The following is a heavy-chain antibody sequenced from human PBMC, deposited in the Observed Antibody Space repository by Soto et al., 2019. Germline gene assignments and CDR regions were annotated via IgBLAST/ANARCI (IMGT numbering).Heavy chain of an antibody. CDR1: GYTFTGYY. CDR3: ARVIAAAADFDY. J-gene: IGHJ4*02. Sequence: ASVKVSCKASGYTFTGYYMHWVRQAPGQGLEWLGWINIKSGDTAYAQSFQDWVTMTTDTSTSTAYMELRSLRSDDTAVYYCARVIAAAADFDYWGQGTLVTVSS. CDR2: INIKSGDT. V-gene: IGHV1-2*04. D-gene: IGHD6-13*01.